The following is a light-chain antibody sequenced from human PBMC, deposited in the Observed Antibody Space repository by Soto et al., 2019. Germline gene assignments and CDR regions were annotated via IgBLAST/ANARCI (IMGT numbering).Light chain of an antibody. J-gene: IGKJ5*01. Sequence: EIVLTQSPGTLSLSPGEIATLSFSASQSVSSSYLAWYQQKPGQAPRLLIYDASNRATGIPARFSGSGSGTDFTLTISSLEPEDFAVYYCQQRSNWPPITFGQGTRLEI. V-gene: IGKV3D-20*02. CDR3: QQRSNWPPIT. CDR2: DAS. CDR1: QSVSSSY.